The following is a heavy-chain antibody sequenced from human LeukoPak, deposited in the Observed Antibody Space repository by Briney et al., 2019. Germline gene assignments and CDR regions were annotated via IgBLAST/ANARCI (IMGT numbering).Heavy chain of an antibody. J-gene: IGHJ4*02. Sequence: PGGSLRLSCAASGFTFSSYAMHWVRQAPGKGLEWVAVISYDGSNKYYADSVKGRFTISRDNSENTLYLQMNSLRAEDTAVYYCARGGLRAYSSGWYGFDYWGQGTLVTVSS. CDR2: ISYDGSNK. CDR3: ARGGLRAYSSGWYGFDY. D-gene: IGHD6-19*01. CDR1: GFTFSSYA. V-gene: IGHV3-30*04.